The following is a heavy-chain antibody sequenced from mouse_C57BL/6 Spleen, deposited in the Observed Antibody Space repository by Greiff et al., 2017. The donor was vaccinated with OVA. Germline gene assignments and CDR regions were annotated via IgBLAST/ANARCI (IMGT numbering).Heavy chain of an antibody. J-gene: IGHJ4*01. CDR1: GYTFTSYD. Sequence: QVQLQQSGPELVKPGASVKLSCKASGYTFTSYDIHWVKQRPGQGLEWIGWLYPRAGSTKSNEKFKGKAILNVDTSSSTAYIELRSLTSEDSAVDFCTRVYDNGSDYAMDYWGQGTSVTVSS. CDR3: TRVYDNGSDYAMDY. V-gene: IGHV1-85*01. D-gene: IGHD1-1*01. CDR2: LYPRAGST.